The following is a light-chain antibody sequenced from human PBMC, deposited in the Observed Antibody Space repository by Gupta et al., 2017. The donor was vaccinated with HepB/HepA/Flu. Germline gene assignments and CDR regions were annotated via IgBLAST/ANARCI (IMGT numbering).Light chain of an antibody. CDR3: YTDASRGLV. CDR1: SSDVGGYDY. CDR2: DGS. J-gene: IGLJ2*01. V-gene: IGLV2-11*01. Sequence: QSALTQPRSVSGSPGQAVTISCTGTSSDVGGYDYVSWYQQHPAKHLILLIYDGSKRPSGVPDRFSCGKSATTATPTISGVQAEDDYYYYCYTDASRGLVFGGGTKLTVL.